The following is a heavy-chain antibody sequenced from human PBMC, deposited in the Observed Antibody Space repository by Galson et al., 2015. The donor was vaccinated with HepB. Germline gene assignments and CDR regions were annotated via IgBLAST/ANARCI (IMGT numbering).Heavy chain of an antibody. CDR3: ATIWFGELSPLISSYYYYYGMDV. CDR2: FDPEDGET. V-gene: IGHV1-24*01. Sequence: SVKVSCKVSGYTLTELSMHWVRQAPGKGLEWMGGFDPEDGETIYAQKFQGRVTMTEDTSTDTAYMELSSLRSEDTAVYYCATIWFGELSPLISSYYYYYGMDVWGQGTTVTVSS. D-gene: IGHD3-10*01. J-gene: IGHJ6*02. CDR1: GYTLTELS.